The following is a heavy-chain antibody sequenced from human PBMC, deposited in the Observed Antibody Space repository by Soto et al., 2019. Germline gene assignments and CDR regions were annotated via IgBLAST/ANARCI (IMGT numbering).Heavy chain of an antibody. J-gene: IGHJ4*02. CDR1: GDSVTISDYY. CDR3: AAHDSGGYYAEY. CDR2: IHYSGST. D-gene: IGHD3-22*01. Sequence: QLQLQESGPGLVKPSETLSLTCTVSGDSVTISDYYWGWIRQPPGKGLEWIGSIHYSGSTYYNPSLKSRVTISGVTSKKQFSLKLTSVTAADAAVYYCAAHDSGGYYAEYWGPGTLVTVS. V-gene: IGHV4-39*01.